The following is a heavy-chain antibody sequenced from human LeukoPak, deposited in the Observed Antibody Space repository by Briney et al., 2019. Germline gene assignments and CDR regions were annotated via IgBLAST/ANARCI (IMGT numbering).Heavy chain of an antibody. CDR2: ISSSSSYI. CDR1: GFTFSSYS. D-gene: IGHD1-7*01. J-gene: IGHJ4*02. CDR3: ARISTFALELLEPDY. Sequence: GGSLRLSCAASGFTFSSYSMNWVRQAPGKGLEWVSSISSSSSYIYYADSVKGRFTISRDNAKNSLYLQMNSLRAEDTAVYYCARISTFALELLEPDYWGQGTLVTVSP. V-gene: IGHV3-21*01.